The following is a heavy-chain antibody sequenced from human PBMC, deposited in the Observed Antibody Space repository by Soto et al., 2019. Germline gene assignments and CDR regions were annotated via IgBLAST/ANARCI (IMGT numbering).Heavy chain of an antibody. CDR3: ARDTPTSWQWPYYYYYYGMDV. J-gene: IGHJ6*02. Sequence: ASVKVSCKASGYTFTGYYMHWVRQAPGQGLEWMGWINPNSGGTNYAQKFQGRVTMTRDTSISTAYMELSSLRSEDTAVYYCARDTPTSWQWPYYYYYYGMDVWGQGTTVTVSS. CDR2: INPNSGGT. V-gene: IGHV1-2*02. D-gene: IGHD6-19*01. CDR1: GYTFTGYY.